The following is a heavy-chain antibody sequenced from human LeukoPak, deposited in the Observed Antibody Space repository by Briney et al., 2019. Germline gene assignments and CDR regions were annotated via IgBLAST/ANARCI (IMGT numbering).Heavy chain of an antibody. Sequence: SETLSLTCSVSGGSISNYYWGSIRQPAGKXXXXXXRIYASGSTNHNPSLKSRVTMSVDTSKNQFSLKLSSVTAADTAMYYCARGRPYSASYYDSDYWGQGTLVTVSS. J-gene: IGHJ4*02. D-gene: IGHD1-26*01. CDR2: IYASGST. CDR1: GGSISNYY. V-gene: IGHV4-4*07. CDR3: ARGRPYSASYYDSDY.